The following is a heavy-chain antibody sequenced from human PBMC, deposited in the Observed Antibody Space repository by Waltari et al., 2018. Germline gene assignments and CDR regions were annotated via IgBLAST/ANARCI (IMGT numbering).Heavy chain of an antibody. V-gene: IGHV5-51*01. CDR3: ARQVNWNSLDY. D-gene: IGHD1-20*01. CDR1: VYSFTSYW. CDR2: IYPGDSET. J-gene: IGHJ4*02. Sequence: EVQLVQSGAEVKKPGESLKISWKGSVYSFTSYWIVWVRQMPGKGLEWMGIIYPGDSETRYSPSFQGQVIISADKSITTAYLQWSSLKASDTAMYYCARQVNWNSLDYWGQGTLVTVSS.